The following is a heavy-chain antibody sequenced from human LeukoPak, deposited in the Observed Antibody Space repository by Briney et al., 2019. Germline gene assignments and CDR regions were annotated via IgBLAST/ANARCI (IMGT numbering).Heavy chain of an antibody. D-gene: IGHD3-10*01. CDR2: VKSYNAGGTT. V-gene: IGHV3-15*01. CDR1: GFSIENDW. CDR3: TLVQGWGAGSYFLDY. Sequence: GGSLRLSCAASGFSIENDWMSWVRQAPGKGLEWVGRVKSYNAGGTTHYAAPVKGRFIISRDDSKNMLYLQMDSLRTEDTAVYYCTLVQGWGAGSYFLDYWGQGALVTVSS. J-gene: IGHJ4*02.